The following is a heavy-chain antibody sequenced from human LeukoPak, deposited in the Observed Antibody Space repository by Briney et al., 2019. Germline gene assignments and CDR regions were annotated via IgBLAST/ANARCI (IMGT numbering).Heavy chain of an antibody. CDR3: AREGYCSSSSSCGEDCYYGMDV. D-gene: IGHD2-15*01. J-gene: IGHJ6*04. V-gene: IGHV3-48*03. Sequence: GGSLRLSWAASGFTFSSYEMNWVRQAPVKGLEWVSYISSSGSSKYYADSVKGRFTISRDNAKNSMYLQMNSLRAEDTAVYYCAREGYCSSSSSCGEDCYYGMDVWGKGTTVIVSS. CDR2: ISSSGSSK. CDR1: GFTFSSYE.